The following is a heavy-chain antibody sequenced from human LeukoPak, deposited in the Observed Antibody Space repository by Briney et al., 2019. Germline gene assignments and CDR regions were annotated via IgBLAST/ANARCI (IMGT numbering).Heavy chain of an antibody. CDR2: INSDGSST. Sequence: GGSLRLSCAASGFIFSSYGMHWVRQAPGKGLVWVSRINSDGSSTNYADSVKGRFTISRDNAKNTLFLLMNSLRAEDTAVYYCARVGATSYYWGQGSLVTVSS. D-gene: IGHD1-26*01. J-gene: IGHJ4*02. CDR3: ARVGATSYY. V-gene: IGHV3-74*01. CDR1: GFIFSSYG.